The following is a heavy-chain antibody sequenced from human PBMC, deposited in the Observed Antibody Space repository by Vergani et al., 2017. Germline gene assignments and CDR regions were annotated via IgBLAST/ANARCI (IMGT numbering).Heavy chain of an antibody. Sequence: QVQLQESGPGLVKPSQTPSPTFTVPGSSISSGDYYLSWIRQPPGKGLEWIGYIYFSASTNYNPSLKSRGTMSVDTSTNQFSLTLSSVIAADTAVSYCAIDWVTTNYYYYMDVWAKGTRVPVPS. D-gene: IGHD4-17*01. J-gene: IGHJ6*03. CDR3: AIDWVTTNYYYYMDV. CDR1: GSSISSGDYY. V-gene: IGHV4-30-4*08. CDR2: IYFSAST.